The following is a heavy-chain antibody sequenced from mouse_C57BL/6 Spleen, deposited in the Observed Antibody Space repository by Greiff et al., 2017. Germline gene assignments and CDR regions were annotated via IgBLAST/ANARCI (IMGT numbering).Heavy chain of an antibody. D-gene: IGHD2-3*01. Sequence: EVQLQQSGPELVKPGASVKISCKASGYTFTDYYMNWVKQSHGKSLEWIGDINPNNGGTSYNQKFKGKATLTVDKSSSTAYMELRSLTSEDSAVYYCAREGGLLRYFDVWGTGTTVTVSS. CDR2: INPNNGGT. CDR1: GYTFTDYY. CDR3: AREGGLLRYFDV. V-gene: IGHV1-26*01. J-gene: IGHJ1*03.